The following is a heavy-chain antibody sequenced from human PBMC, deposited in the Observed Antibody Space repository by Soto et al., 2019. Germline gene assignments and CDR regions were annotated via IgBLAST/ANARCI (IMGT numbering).Heavy chain of an antibody. CDR2: IVVGSGNT. D-gene: IGHD3-3*01. V-gene: IGHV1-58*02. CDR3: VHIHDFWSGSSPSGYFDY. Sequence: ASVKVSCKASGFTFTSSAMQWVRQARGQRLEWIGWIVVGSGNTNYAQKFQERVTITRDMSTSTAYMELSSLRSEDTAVYYCVHIHDFWSGSSPSGYFDYWGQGTLVTVSS. CDR1: GFTFTSSA. J-gene: IGHJ4*02.